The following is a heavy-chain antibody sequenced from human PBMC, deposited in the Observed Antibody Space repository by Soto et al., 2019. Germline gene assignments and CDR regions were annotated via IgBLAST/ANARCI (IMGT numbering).Heavy chain of an antibody. CDR3: ATRTGPPL. CDR1: GGSISTDNW. Sequence: KPSETLSLTCAVSGGSISTDNWWTWVRQPPGKGLEWVGEIYHSGSTNYNPSLESRVTISLDKSKNQFSLRLSSVTAADTAVYYCATRTGPPLWGQGTLVTVSS. V-gene: IGHV4-4*02. J-gene: IGHJ4*02. CDR2: IYHSGST.